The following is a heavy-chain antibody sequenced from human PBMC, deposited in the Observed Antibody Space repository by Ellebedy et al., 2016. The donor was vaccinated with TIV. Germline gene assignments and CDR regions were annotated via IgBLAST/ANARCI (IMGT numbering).Heavy chain of an antibody. CDR3: VRDLHWSYFD. V-gene: IGHV3-9*01. D-gene: IGHD1-26*01. CDR2: ISWNSGNR. CDR1: GFTFDDYA. Sequence: SLKISCAGSGFTFDDYAMHWVRQAPGKGLEWVSGISWNSGNRGYVDSVKGRFTISRDNAKNSLYLQMNSLRAEDTAVYYCVRDLHWSYFDWGQGTLVTVSS. J-gene: IGHJ4*02.